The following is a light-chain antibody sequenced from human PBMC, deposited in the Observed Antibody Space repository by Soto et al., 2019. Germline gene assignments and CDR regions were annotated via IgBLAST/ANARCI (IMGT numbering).Light chain of an antibody. J-gene: IGKJ1*01. CDR2: QAS. Sequence: DIQMTQSPSTLSASVGDRVTITCRASQSISSWLAWYQHKPGEAPKLLISQASILESGVPPRFSGSGSGTEFTLTITSLQPEDFTTYFCQQYTTYWTFGQGTKLDIK. CDR1: QSISSW. CDR3: QQYTTYWT. V-gene: IGKV1-5*03.